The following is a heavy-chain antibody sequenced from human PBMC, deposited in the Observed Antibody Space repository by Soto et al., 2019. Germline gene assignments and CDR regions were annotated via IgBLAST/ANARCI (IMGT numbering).Heavy chain of an antibody. V-gene: IGHV4-39*01. Sequence: PSETLSLTCTVSGGSISSSSYYWGWIRQPPGKGLEWIGSIYYSGSTYYNPSLKSRVTISVDTSKNQFSLKLSSVTAADTAVYYCARGSGELPTSWGQGTLVTVSS. CDR3: ARGSGELPTS. J-gene: IGHJ4*02. CDR2: IYYSGST. D-gene: IGHD1-26*01. CDR1: GGSISSSSYY.